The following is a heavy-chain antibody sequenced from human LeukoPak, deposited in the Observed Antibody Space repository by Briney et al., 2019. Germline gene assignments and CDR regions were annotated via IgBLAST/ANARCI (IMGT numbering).Heavy chain of an antibody. D-gene: IGHD3-10*01. V-gene: IGHV4-4*02. CDR1: GDSINSLDL. Sequence: SETLSLTCTVSGDSINSLDLWSWVRQPPGKGLEWIGEMYLSGTTHSNPSVKSRVTISIDKSKNQFFLNLSSVTAADTAVYYCARRSNYYGSGSYSDYWGQGTLVTVSS. CDR3: ARRSNYYGSGSYSDY. CDR2: MYLSGTT. J-gene: IGHJ4*02.